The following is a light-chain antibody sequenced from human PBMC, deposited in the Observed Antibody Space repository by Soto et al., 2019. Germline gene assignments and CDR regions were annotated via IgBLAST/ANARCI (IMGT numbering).Light chain of an antibody. Sequence: EIVLTQSPGTLSLSPGERATLSCRASQSVSNNYLAWYQQKPGQAPRLLIYGASNRATGIPDRFSGSGSGTEFTLTISSLQPDDFATYYCQHYSSCSETFGQGTKVDIK. V-gene: IGKV3-20*01. CDR2: GAS. CDR3: QHYSSCSET. CDR1: QSVSNNY. J-gene: IGKJ1*01.